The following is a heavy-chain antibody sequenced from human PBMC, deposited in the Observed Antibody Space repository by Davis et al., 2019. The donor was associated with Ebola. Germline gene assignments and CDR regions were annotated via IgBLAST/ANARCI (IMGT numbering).Heavy chain of an antibody. V-gene: IGHV3-9*01. D-gene: IGHD1-26*01. CDR2: ISWNSGTI. J-gene: IGHJ4*02. CDR3: ARGWDLDH. CDR1: GFIFEDFT. Sequence: PGGSLRLSCVASGFIFEDFTMHWVRQAPGKGLEWVSGISWNSGTIGYADSVKGRFTISRDNAKNSLYLQMSSLRPEDTVLYYCARGWDLDHWGQGTVVTVSS.